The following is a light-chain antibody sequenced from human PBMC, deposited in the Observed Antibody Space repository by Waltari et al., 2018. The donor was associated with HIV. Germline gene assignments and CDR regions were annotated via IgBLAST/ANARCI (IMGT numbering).Light chain of an antibody. J-gene: IGLJ3*02. Sequence: SPGQSVTISCTGTSSDVGGSKYVSWYQQHPGKAPKLLIYEVIKRPSGVPDRFSGSKPANTASLTVSGLQADDEADYYCNSYAGSNNWVFGGGTKLTVL. CDR3: NSYAGSNNWV. CDR2: EVI. CDR1: SSDVGGSKY. V-gene: IGLV2-8*01.